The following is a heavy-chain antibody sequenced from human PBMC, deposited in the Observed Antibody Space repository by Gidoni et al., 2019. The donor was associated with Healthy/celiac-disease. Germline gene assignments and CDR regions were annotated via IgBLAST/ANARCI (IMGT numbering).Heavy chain of an antibody. CDR3: ASYYYDSSGYYSPRY. CDR2: IYYSGST. J-gene: IGHJ4*02. V-gene: IGHV4-59*01. Sequence: QVQLQESGPGLVKPSETLALTCTGYGGSISSYYWSWIRQPPGKGLVWIGYIYYSGSTNYNPSLKSRVTISVDTSKNQFSLKLSSVTAADTAVYYCASYYYDSSGYYSPRYWGQGTLVTVSS. D-gene: IGHD3-22*01. CDR1: GGSISSYY.